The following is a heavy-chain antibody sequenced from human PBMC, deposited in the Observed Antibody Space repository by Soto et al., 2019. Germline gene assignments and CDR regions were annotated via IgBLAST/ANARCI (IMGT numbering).Heavy chain of an antibody. D-gene: IGHD3-10*01. CDR2: ISGSGGST. Sequence: GGSLRLSCAASGFTFSSYAMSWVRQAPGKGLEWVSAISGSGGSTYYADSVKGRFTISRDNSKNTLYLQMNSLRAEDMALYSCASSEGVGLWDFDHWGRGTLVTVSS. CDR3: ASSEGVGLWDFDH. J-gene: IGHJ2*01. V-gene: IGHV3-23*01. CDR1: GFTFSSYA.